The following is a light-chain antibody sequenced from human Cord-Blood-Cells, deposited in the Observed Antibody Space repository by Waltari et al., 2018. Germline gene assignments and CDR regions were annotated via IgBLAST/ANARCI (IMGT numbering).Light chain of an antibody. CDR1: SSDVGGYNY. CDR3: SSYAGSNNVV. J-gene: IGLJ2*01. CDR2: EVS. Sequence: PGQSVTISCTGTSSDVGGYNYVSWYQQHPGKAPKLMIYEVSKRPSGVPDRFSGSKSGNTASLTISGLQAEDEADYYCSSYAGSNNVVFGGGTKLTVL. V-gene: IGLV2-8*01.